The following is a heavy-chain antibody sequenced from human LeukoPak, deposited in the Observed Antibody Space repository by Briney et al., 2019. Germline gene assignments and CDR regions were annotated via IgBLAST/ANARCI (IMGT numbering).Heavy chain of an antibody. J-gene: IGHJ4*02. V-gene: IGHV3-43*02. CDR3: AKDIGGYSYAADY. CDR1: AFTFDDYA. Sequence: PGGSLRLSCATSAFTFDDYAMRWVRQAPGKCLEWVSLISGDGGRTYYADSVKGRFTISRDNSKNSLYLQMNSLRTEDTALYYCAKDIGGYSYAADYWGQGTLVTVSS. CDR2: ISGDGGRT. D-gene: IGHD5-18*01.